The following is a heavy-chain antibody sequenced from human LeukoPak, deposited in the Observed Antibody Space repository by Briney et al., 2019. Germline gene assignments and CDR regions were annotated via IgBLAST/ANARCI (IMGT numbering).Heavy chain of an antibody. J-gene: IGHJ4*02. V-gene: IGHV4-61*01. CDR2: IYSIGNT. CDR1: GGSISSSSYY. Sequence: SETLSLTCTVSGGSISSSSYYWGWSRRPPGKGLEWLAYIYSIGNTLYNTSLKSRVAISVDTSKNQFSLKLSSVTAADTAVYYCARELGTYYNAFDYWGQGTLVTVSS. CDR3: ARELGTYYNAFDY. D-gene: IGHD3-10*01.